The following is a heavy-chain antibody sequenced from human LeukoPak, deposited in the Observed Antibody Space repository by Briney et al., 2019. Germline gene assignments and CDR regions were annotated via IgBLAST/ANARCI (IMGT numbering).Heavy chain of an antibody. CDR1: GYSFTSYW. CDR3: AVLLVVPAAKYYYYGMDV. Sequence: GESLKISCEGSGYSFTSYWIGWVRQMPGKGLEWMGIIYPSDSDTRYSPSFQGQVTISADKSISTAYLQWSSLKASDTAMYYCAVLLVVPAAKYYYYGMDVWGQGTTVTVSS. J-gene: IGHJ6*02. CDR2: IYPSDSDT. V-gene: IGHV5-51*01. D-gene: IGHD2-2*01.